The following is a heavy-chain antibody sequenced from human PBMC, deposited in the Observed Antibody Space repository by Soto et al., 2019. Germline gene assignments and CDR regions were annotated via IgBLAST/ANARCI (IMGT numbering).Heavy chain of an antibody. CDR2: TYYRSKWYN. J-gene: IGHJ3*02. CDR1: GDSVSSNSAA. V-gene: IGHV6-1*01. D-gene: IGHD6-19*01. CDR3: ASGIAVAGRDAFDI. Sequence: SQTLSLTCAISGDSVSSNSAAWNWIRQSPSRDLEWLGRTYYRSKWYNDYAVSVKSRITINPDTSKNQFSLQLNSVTPEDTVVYYCASGIAVAGRDAFDIWGQGTMVTVS.